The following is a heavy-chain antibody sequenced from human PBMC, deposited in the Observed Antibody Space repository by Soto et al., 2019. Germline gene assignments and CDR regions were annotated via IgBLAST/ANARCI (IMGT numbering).Heavy chain of an antibody. V-gene: IGHV4-31*03. J-gene: IGHJ4*02. CDR2: IYYSGST. D-gene: IGHD2-2*01. CDR3: ATIVVPAAPFDY. Sequence: QVQLQESGPGLVKPSQTLSLTCTVSGGSISSGGYYWSWIRQYPGKGLEWIGYIYYSGSTYYNPSLKSRVPXXVXTSKNQFSLKLSSVTAADTAVYYCATIVVPAAPFDYWGQGTLVTVSS. CDR1: GGSISSGGYY.